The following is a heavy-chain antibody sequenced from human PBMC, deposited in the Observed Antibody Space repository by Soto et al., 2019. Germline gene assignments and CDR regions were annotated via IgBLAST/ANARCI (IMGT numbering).Heavy chain of an antibody. CDR3: ARGSSVAFDY. CDR1: GYTFTDYY. J-gene: IGHJ4*02. V-gene: IGHV1-46*01. CDR2: INPSGGST. Sequence: QVQLVQSGAEVKKPGASVKVSCKASGYTFTDYYLHWVRQAPGQGLEWMGFINPSGGSTTYLQKFQGRVTMTRDTSTGKVYMDLSSLTSEDTAVYYCARGSSVAFDYWGQGTLVTVSS. D-gene: IGHD2-21*01.